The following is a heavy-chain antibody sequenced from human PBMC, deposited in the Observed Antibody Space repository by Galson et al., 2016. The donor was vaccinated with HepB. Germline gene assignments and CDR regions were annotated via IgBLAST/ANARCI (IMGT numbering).Heavy chain of an antibody. CDR1: GYSFTSYW. CDR2: IDPSDSYT. V-gene: IGHV5-10-1*01. CDR3: ARRSGVAATDYYYYYIDV. Sequence: QSGAEVKKPGESLRISCKGSGYSFTSYWITWVRQMPGKGLEWMGTIDPSDSYTNYSPSFQGHVTISADKSISTAYLQWSSLKASDTAMYYCARRSGVAATDYYYYYIDVWGKGTTFTVSS. J-gene: IGHJ6*03. D-gene: IGHD2-15*01.